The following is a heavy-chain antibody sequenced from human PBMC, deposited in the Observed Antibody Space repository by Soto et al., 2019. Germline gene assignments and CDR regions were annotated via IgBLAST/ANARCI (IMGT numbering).Heavy chain of an antibody. CDR3: ARDRGYSGYELDY. V-gene: IGHV1-69*08. CDR2: IIPILGIA. J-gene: IGHJ4*02. Sequence: QVQLVQSGAAVKKPGSSVKVSCKASGGTFSSYTISWVRQAPGQGLEWMGRIIPILGIANYAQKFQGRVTITADKSTSTAYMELSSLRSEDTAVYYCARDRGYSGYELDYWGQGTLVTVSS. CDR1: GGTFSSYT. D-gene: IGHD5-12*01.